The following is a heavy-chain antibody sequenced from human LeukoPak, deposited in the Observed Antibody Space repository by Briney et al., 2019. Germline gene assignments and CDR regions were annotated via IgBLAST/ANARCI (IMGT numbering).Heavy chain of an antibody. J-gene: IGHJ6*02. CDR2: IYTSGST. CDR1: GGSISSYY. V-gene: IGHV4-4*07. CDR3: ARDALVWFGELNYYGMDV. Sequence: SETLSLTCTVSGGSISSYYWSWIRQPPGKGLEWIGRIYTSGSTNYNPSLKSRVTMSVDTSKNQFSLKLSSVSAADTAVYYCARDALVWFGELNYYGMDVWGQGTTVTVSS. D-gene: IGHD3-10*01.